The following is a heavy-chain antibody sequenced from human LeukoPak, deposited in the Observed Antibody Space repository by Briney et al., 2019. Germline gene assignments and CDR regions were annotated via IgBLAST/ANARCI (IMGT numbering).Heavy chain of an antibody. CDR2: IYYSGST. CDR3: ARQIGDYYDSSGYFDY. Sequence: SETLSLTCSVSGGSISSSNYYWGWIRQPPGKGLEWIGSIYYSGSTYYNPSLKSRVTISVDTSKNQFSLKLSSVTAADTAVYYCARQIGDYYDSSGYFDYWGQGTLVTVSS. D-gene: IGHD3-22*01. CDR1: GGSISSSNYY. V-gene: IGHV4-39*01. J-gene: IGHJ4*02.